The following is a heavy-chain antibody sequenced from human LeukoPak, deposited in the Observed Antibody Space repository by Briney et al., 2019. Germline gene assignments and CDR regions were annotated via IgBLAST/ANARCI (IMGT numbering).Heavy chain of an antibody. V-gene: IGHV1-2*02. D-gene: IGHD4-23*01. CDR1: GYTFTGYY. Sequence: GASVKVSCKASGYTFTGYYMHWVRQAPGQGLEWMGWINPNSGGTNYAQKFQGRVTMTRDTSISTAYMELSRLRSDDTAVYYCARAVSPGPYYYYYMDVWGKGTTVTVSS. J-gene: IGHJ6*03. CDR3: ARAVSPGPYYYYYMDV. CDR2: INPNSGGT.